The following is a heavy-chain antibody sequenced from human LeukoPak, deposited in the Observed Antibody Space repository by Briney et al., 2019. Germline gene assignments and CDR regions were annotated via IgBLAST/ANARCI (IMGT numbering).Heavy chain of an antibody. CDR1: GFTFTYYA. D-gene: IGHD3-10*01. J-gene: IGHJ4*02. CDR2: ISGGGGTT. CDR3: AKTYYYGSGSYYKFLDY. V-gene: IGHV3-23*01. Sequence: GGSLRLSCAASGFTFTYYAMNWVRQAPGKGLEWLSAISGGGGTTYYADSVKGRFTISRDNAKNSLYLQMNSLRAEDTAVYYCAKTYYYGSGSYYKFLDYWGQGTLVTVSS.